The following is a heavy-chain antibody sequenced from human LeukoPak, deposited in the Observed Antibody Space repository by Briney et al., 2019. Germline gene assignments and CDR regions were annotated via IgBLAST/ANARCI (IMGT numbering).Heavy chain of an antibody. Sequence: GASVKVSCKASEYTFTGYYIHWVRQAPGQGLEWMGRINPNSGGTNYAQKFQGRVTMTRDTFISTAYMELSRLRSDDTAVYYCAREGAAAGYDAFDIWGQGTMVTVSS. CDR3: AREGAAAGYDAFDI. V-gene: IGHV1-2*06. CDR2: INPNSGGT. J-gene: IGHJ3*02. CDR1: EYTFTGYY. D-gene: IGHD6-13*01.